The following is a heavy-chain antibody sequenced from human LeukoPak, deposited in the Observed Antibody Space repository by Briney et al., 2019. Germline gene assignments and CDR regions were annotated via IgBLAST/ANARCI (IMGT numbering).Heavy chain of an antibody. D-gene: IGHD3-3*01. CDR3: ARSGLTSHYFDY. J-gene: IGHJ4*02. V-gene: IGHV3-23*01. Sequence: PGGSLRLSCAASGFTFRSYAMSWVRQAPRKGLEWVSAISGSGGSTYYAGSVKGRLTISRDNSKNTLYLQMNSLRAEDTAVYYCARSGLTSHYFDYWGQGTLVTVSS. CDR2: ISGSGGST. CDR1: GFTFRSYA.